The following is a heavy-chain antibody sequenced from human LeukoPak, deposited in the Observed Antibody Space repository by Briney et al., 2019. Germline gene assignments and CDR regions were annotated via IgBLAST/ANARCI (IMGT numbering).Heavy chain of an antibody. CDR1: GFTFSNYA. CDR3: ARAVRAFDI. V-gene: IGHV3-23*01. CDR2: LNGRGDSP. Sequence: GGSLRLPCASSGFTFSNYAMSWVRQAPGKGLEWVSSLNGRGDSPYYADSVKGRFTISRDNSKNTLYLQMHSLRVEDTAVYYCARAVRAFDIWGQGTMVTVSS. J-gene: IGHJ3*02.